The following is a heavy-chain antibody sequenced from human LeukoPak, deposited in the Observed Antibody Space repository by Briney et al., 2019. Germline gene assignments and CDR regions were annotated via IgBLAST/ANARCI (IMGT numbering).Heavy chain of an antibody. V-gene: IGHV5-51*01. CDR2: IYPGDSDT. CDR1: GYSFTSYW. CDR3: ARQYQYCSSTSCYRHDAFDI. Sequence: GESLKISCKGSGYSFTSYWIGWVRQMPGDGLGWMGIIYPGDSDTRYSPSFQGQVTISADKSISTAYLQWSSLKASDTAMYYCARQYQYCSSTSCYRHDAFDIWGQGTMVTVSS. D-gene: IGHD2-2*01. J-gene: IGHJ3*02.